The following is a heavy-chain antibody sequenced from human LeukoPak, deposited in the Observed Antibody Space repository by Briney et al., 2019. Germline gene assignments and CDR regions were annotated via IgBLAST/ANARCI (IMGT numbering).Heavy chain of an antibody. V-gene: IGHV4-59*01. CDR2: IYYSGTT. D-gene: IGHD6-13*01. CDR1: GGSISSYY. Sequence: SETLSLTCTVSGGSISSYYWSWLRQPPGKGLEWIGYIYYSGTTNYNPSLKSRVTISVDTSKNQFSLKLSSVTAADTAVYYCARGVYIAAAQYAYWGQGTLVTVSS. CDR3: ARGVYIAAAQYAY. J-gene: IGHJ4*02.